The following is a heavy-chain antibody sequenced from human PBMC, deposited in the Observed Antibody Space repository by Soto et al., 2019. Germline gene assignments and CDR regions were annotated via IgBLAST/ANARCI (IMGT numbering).Heavy chain of an antibody. Sequence: GASVKVSCKASGYTFTSYAMHWVRQAPGQRLEWMGWINAGNGNTKYSQKFQGRVTITRDTSASTAYMELSSLRSEDTAVYYCARDQEGAVAGSWFDPWGQGTLVTVSS. D-gene: IGHD6-19*01. V-gene: IGHV1-3*01. J-gene: IGHJ5*02. CDR2: INAGNGNT. CDR1: GYTFTSYA. CDR3: ARDQEGAVAGSWFDP.